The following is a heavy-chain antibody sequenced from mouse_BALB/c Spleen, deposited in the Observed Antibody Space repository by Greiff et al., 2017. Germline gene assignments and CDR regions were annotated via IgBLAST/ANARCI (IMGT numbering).Heavy chain of an antibody. Sequence: EVQRVESGPGLVKPSQSLSLTCSVTGYSITSGYYWNWIRQFPGNKLEWMGYISYDGSNNYNPSLKNRISITRDTSKNQFFLKLNSVTTEDTATYYCARGTGAGFHWGQGTLVTVSA. V-gene: IGHV3-6*02. CDR3: ARGTGAGFH. J-gene: IGHJ3*01. CDR2: ISYDGSN. D-gene: IGHD4-1*01. CDR1: GYSITSGYY.